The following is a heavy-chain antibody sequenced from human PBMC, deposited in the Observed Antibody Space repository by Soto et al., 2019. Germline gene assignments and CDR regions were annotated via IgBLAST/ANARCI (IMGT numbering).Heavy chain of an antibody. D-gene: IGHD2-15*01. J-gene: IGHJ6*02. V-gene: IGHV4-59*01. CDR1: GGSISTYY. CDR2: IYYSGST. Sequence: SETLSLTCTVSGGSISTYYWSWIRQPPGKGLEWIGYIYYSGSTDYNPSLKSRVTMSVDTSKDQFSLKLRSVTAADTAVYFCARGVGLRTYSYYYGLDVWGQGTTVT. CDR3: ARGVGLRTYSYYYGLDV.